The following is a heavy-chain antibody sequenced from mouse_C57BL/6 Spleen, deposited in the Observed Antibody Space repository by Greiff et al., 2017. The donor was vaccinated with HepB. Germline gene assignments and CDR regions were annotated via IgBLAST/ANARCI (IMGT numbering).Heavy chain of an antibody. CDR3: AREGRYDDMDY. CDR2: ISYDGSN. D-gene: IGHD1-1*01. Sequence: ESGPGLVKPSQSLSLTCSVTGYSITSGYYWNWIRQFPGNKLEWMGYISYDGSNNNNPSLKNRISITQDTSKNQFFLKLNSVTTEDTATYDSAREGRYDDMDYGGEGTSGTVYS. J-gene: IGHJ4*01. V-gene: IGHV3-6*01. CDR1: GYSITSGYY.